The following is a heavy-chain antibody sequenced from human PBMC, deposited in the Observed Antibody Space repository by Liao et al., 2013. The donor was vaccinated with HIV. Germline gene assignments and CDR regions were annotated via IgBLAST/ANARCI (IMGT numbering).Heavy chain of an antibody. D-gene: IGHD4-17*01. CDR2: IYYSGST. CDR1: GGSISSSSYY. Sequence: QLQLQESGPGLVKPSETLSLTCTVSGGSISSSSYYWGWIRQPPGKGLEWIGSIYYSGSTYYNMSLKSRVTISVDTSKNQFSLKVSSVTAADTAVYYCARDRHDYGDYGVALDYWGQGTLVTVSS. J-gene: IGHJ4*02. V-gene: IGHV4-39*07. CDR3: ARDRHDYGDYGVALDY.